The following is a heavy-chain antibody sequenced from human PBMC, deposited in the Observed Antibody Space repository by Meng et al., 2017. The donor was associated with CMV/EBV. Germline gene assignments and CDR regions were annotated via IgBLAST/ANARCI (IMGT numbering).Heavy chain of an antibody. Sequence: SVKVSCQASGGTFSSYAISWVRQAPGQGLEWMGGIIPIFGTANYAQKFQGRVTITTDESTSTAYMELSSLRSEDTAVYYCAADYGDYSDYWGQGTLVTVSS. CDR1: GGTFSSYA. V-gene: IGHV1-69*05. CDR3: AADYGDYSDY. D-gene: IGHD4-17*01. J-gene: IGHJ4*02. CDR2: IIPIFGTA.